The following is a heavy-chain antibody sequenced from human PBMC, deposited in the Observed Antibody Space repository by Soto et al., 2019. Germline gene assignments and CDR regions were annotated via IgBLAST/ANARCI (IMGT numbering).Heavy chain of an antibody. D-gene: IGHD3-22*01. V-gene: IGHV4-31*01. CDR3: ARGVKYDSSGYYSDFDD. Sequence: QVQLQESGPGLVKPSQSLSLTCTVSRGSISSGSYYWSWIRQHPGKGLEWIGYIYYSGSSYYNQSLKCTVTKSVDTSENQCSLNLSSVTAADTAVYYCARGVKYDSSGYYSDFDDWGQGTLVTVSS. J-gene: IGHJ4*02. CDR1: RGSISSGSYY. CDR2: IYYSGSS.